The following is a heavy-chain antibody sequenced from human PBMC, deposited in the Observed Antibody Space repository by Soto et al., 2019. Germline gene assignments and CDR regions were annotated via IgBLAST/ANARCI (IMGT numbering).Heavy chain of an antibody. CDR2: IYYSGST. D-gene: IGHD3-16*01. J-gene: IGHJ4*02. V-gene: IGHV4-31*10. CDR3: ARGVLH. Sequence: QVQLQESGPGLVKPSQTLSLTCTVSGGSISSGGYYWSWIRQHPGKGLEWFGSIYYSGSTYYNPSPKRRVNNSIDTVKNQFAQKANSETAPGPAGDYCARGVLHWGQGTLVTVSS. CDR1: GGSISSGGYY.